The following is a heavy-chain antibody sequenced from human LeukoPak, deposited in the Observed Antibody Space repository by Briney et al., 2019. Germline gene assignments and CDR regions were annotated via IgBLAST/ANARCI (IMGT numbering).Heavy chain of an antibody. CDR3: ARRAGAYSHPYDY. V-gene: IGHV3-21*04. CDR2: ISSTSSYI. J-gene: IGHJ4*02. CDR1: GFIFNSHS. D-gene: IGHD4/OR15-4a*01. Sequence: GGSLRLSCAASGFIFNSHSMNWVRQAPGKGLEWVSSISSTSSYIYYADSVKSRFTISRDNAKNSLYLQMNSLRAEDTAVYYCARRAGAYSHPYDYWGQGTLVTVSS.